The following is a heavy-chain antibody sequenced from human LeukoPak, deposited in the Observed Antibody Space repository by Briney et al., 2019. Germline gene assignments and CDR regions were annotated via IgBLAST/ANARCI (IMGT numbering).Heavy chain of an antibody. Sequence: GGSLRLSCAASGFTFSDYFMSWIRQAPGKGLEWVSYISSDSSFTNYADSVKGRLTISRDSAQNTLYLQMNSLRDEDTAVYYCARDYAREYFDYWGQGILVTVSS. V-gene: IGHV3-11*06. CDR1: GFTFSDYF. CDR3: ARDYAREYFDY. J-gene: IGHJ4*02. D-gene: IGHD2-2*01. CDR2: ISSDSSFT.